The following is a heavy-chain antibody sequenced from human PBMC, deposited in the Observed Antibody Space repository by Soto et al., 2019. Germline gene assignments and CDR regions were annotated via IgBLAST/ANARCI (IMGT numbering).Heavy chain of an antibody. Sequence: EVQLVESGGDLVNPGGSLRLSCAASGFTFSHVWMSWVRQAPGKGLEWVGHIKRKSDGETTDYAAPVKGRFTISRDDSINMLFLQMNSLKTEDTAVYYCTTEQYCSSNTCPGAFDVWGQGTMVTVSS. J-gene: IGHJ3*01. CDR2: IKRKSDGETT. V-gene: IGHV3-15*01. D-gene: IGHD2-2*01. CDR3: TTEQYCSSNTCPGAFDV. CDR1: GFTFSHVW.